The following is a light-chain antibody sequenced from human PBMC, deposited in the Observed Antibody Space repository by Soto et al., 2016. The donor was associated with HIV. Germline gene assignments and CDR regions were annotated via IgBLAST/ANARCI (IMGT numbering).Light chain of an antibody. Sequence: DIQMTQSPSSLSASVGDRVTITCRASQDIRNFLAWYQQKPGKVPNLLIYGASTLQAGVPSRFSAGGSGTDFTLTISSLQPEDVGSYFCQKYDKAPGTFGQGTKVDIK. J-gene: IGKJ1*01. V-gene: IGKV1-27*01. CDR3: QKYDKAPGT. CDR2: GAS. CDR1: QDIRNF.